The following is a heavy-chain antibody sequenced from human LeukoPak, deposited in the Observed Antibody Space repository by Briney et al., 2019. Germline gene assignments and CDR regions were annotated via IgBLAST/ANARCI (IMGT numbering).Heavy chain of an antibody. J-gene: IGHJ3*02. D-gene: IGHD6-13*01. V-gene: IGHV4-61*02. CDR3: ARPLKYSSSWYGAFDI. CDR1: GGSITSGNYY. Sequence: SETLSLTCTVSGGSITSGNYYWSWIRQPARKGPEWIGRIYSSGSTDYNPSLKSRVTILVDTSKNQFSLKLSSVTAADTAVYYCARPLKYSSSWYGAFDIWGQGTMVTVSS. CDR2: IYSSGST.